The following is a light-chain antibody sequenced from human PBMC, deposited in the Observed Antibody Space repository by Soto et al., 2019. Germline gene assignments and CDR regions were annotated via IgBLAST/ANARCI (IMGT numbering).Light chain of an antibody. J-gene: IGKJ5*01. CDR3: QQRSNWPRSS. CDR1: QSVSSY. CDR2: DAS. Sequence: EIVLTQSPATLSLSPGERATLSCRASQSVSSYLAWYQQKPGPAPRLLIYDASNTATGIPARFSGSGSGTDFTLTISSLEPEDFAVYYCQQRSNWPRSSFGQGTRLEIK. V-gene: IGKV3-11*01.